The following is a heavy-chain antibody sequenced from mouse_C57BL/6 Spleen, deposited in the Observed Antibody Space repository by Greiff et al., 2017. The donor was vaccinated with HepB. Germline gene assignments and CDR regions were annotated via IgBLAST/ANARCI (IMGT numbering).Heavy chain of an antibody. V-gene: IGHV1-53*01. J-gene: IGHJ4*01. CDR1: GYTFTSYW. CDR3: ARGDLLYYGSSYRAMDY. D-gene: IGHD1-1*01. Sequence: VQLQQPGTELVKPGASVKLSCKASGYTFTSYWMHWVKQRPGQGLEWIGNINPSNGGTNYNEKFKSKATLTVDKSSSTAYMQLSSLTSEDSAVYYGARGDLLYYGSSYRAMDYWGQGTSVTVSS. CDR2: INPSNGGT.